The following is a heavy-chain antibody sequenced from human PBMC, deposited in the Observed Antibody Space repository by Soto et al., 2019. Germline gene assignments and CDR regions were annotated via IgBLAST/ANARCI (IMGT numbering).Heavy chain of an antibody. V-gene: IGHV1-18*01. CDR1: GYTFPNYD. CDR2: ISTYNANT. CDR3: ARHSGSYYFY. D-gene: IGHD1-26*01. Sequence: QVQLVQSGAEVKKPGASVKVSCKASGYTFPNYDITWVRQAPGQGLEWMGWISTYNANTSYAQTFQGRVTTTTDTSTSTAYMELRSLRSDDTAVYYCARHSGSYYFYWGQGTLVTVSS. J-gene: IGHJ4*02.